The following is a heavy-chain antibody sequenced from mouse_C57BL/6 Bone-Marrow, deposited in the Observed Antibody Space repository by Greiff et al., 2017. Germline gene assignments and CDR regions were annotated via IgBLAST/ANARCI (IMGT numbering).Heavy chain of an antibody. D-gene: IGHD2-4*01. Sequence: QSCKASGYIFTEYTIHWVKQRSGQGLEWIGWFYPGSGSIKYNERFKDKATLTADKSSNTVYMELSRLTSEDSAVYFCARHERYYDYEGYFDYWGQGTTLTVSS. CDR1: GYIFTEYT. CDR2: FYPGSGSI. CDR3: ARHERYYDYEGYFDY. V-gene: IGHV1-62-2*01. J-gene: IGHJ2*01.